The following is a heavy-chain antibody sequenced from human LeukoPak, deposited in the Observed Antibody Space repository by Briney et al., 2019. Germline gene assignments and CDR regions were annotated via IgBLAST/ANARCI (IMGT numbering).Heavy chain of an antibody. V-gene: IGHV3-23*01. D-gene: IGHD6-19*01. CDR1: GFTFSDYA. CDR2: ISVSGSIP. J-gene: IGHJ6*03. Sequence: GGSLRLSCTASGFTFSDYAMGWVRQAPGKGLEWVSAISVSGSIPYYADSVKGRFTIYRDNSKNILYLQMNSLRAEDTAVYYCAKQAYSSGWYEVYYMDVWGKGTTVTISS. CDR3: AKQAYSSGWYEVYYMDV.